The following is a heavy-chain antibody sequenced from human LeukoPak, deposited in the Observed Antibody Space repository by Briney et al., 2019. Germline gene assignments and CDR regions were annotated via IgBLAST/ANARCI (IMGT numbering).Heavy chain of an antibody. CDR2: INYSGRT. V-gene: IGHV4-39*07. D-gene: IGHD1-26*01. CDR1: DDSINNDRYF. J-gene: IGHJ4*02. CDR3: ARDIDDVGALFDF. Sequence: PSETLSLTCSISDDSINNDRYFWAWIRQPPGKGLEWIASINYSGRTYYNPSLNSRLIISVDTAKRQFSLKLTSVTAADTALYFCARDIDDVGALFDFWGQGTLVTVSS.